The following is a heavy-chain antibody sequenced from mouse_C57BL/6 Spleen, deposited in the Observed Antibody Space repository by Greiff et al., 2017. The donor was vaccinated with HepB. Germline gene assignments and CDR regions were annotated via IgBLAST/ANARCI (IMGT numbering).Heavy chain of an antibody. D-gene: IGHD2-1*01. Sequence: VQLQQPGAELVRPGSSVKLSCKASGYTFTSYWMDWVKQRPGQGLEWIGNIYPSDSETHYNQKFKDKATLTVDKSSITAYMQLSSLTSEDSAVYYCARGVYYGPFAYWGQGTLVTVSA. J-gene: IGHJ3*01. V-gene: IGHV1-61*01. CDR2: IYPSDSET. CDR3: ARGVYYGPFAY. CDR1: GYTFTSYW.